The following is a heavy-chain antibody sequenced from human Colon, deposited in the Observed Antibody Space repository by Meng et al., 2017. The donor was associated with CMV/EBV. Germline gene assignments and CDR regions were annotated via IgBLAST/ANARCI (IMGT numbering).Heavy chain of an antibody. Sequence: CTASGLTFSDSFMSWVRQAPGKGLEWVANIKQDGSEEFYVDSVKGRFTISRDNARKSLYLQMDNLRAEDTAVYYCARLVVGDNDYFDYWGQGTLVTVSS. V-gene: IGHV3-7*01. J-gene: IGHJ4*02. CDR1: GLTFSDSF. D-gene: IGHD2-15*01. CDR2: IKQDGSEE. CDR3: ARLVVGDNDYFDY.